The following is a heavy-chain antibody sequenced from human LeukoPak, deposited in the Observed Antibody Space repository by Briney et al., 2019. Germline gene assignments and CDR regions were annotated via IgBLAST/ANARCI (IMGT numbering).Heavy chain of an antibody. CDR1: GGSISSYY. Sequence: SETLSLTCTVSGGSISSYYWSWLRQPPGKGLEWIGYIYYSGSTNYNPSLKSRVTISVDTSKNQFSLKLSSVTAADTAVYYCVRGRSGWYAYQFDYWAREPWSPSPQ. CDR3: VRGRSGWYAYQFDY. V-gene: IGHV4-59*01. D-gene: IGHD6-19*01. J-gene: IGHJ4*02. CDR2: IYYSGST.